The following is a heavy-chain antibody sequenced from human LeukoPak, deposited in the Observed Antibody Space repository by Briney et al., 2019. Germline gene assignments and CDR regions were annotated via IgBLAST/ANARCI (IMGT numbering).Heavy chain of an antibody. CDR3: ARGVPFSTMVRGVRSRNNWFDP. D-gene: IGHD3-10*01. V-gene: IGHV4-34*01. CDR2: INHSGST. CDR1: GGSFSGYY. Sequence: SETLSLTCTVYGGSFSGYYWSWIRQPPGKGLEWIGEINHSGSTNYNPSPKSRVTISVDTSKSQFSLKLSSVTAADTAVYYCARGVPFSTMVRGVRSRNNWFDPWGQGTLVTVSS. J-gene: IGHJ5*02.